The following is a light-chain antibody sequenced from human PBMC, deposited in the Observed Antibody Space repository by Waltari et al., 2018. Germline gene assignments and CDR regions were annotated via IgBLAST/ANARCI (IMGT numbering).Light chain of an antibody. V-gene: IGKV4-1*01. J-gene: IGKJ2*01. Sequence: IVLTQSPSTLSVSMGERATINCKSSQNLLSSSNNRNFLAWFQQRPGQSPKLLIYWASTRQSGVPDRFSGSESETNFTLTINSLQPEDVAVYYCQQFYSIPYTFGQGTKLEIK. CDR2: WAS. CDR1: QNLLSSSNNRNF. CDR3: QQFYSIPYT.